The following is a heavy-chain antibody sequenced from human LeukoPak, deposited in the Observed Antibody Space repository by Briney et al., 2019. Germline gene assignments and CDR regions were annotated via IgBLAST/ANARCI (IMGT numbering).Heavy chain of an antibody. CDR1: GFTFSSYE. V-gene: IGHV3-48*03. CDR3: ARGGGYCSGDPCNSYDAHDV. J-gene: IGHJ3*01. D-gene: IGHD2-15*01. CDR2: ISSSGSTI. Sequence: PAGGSLRLSCAASGFTFSSYEMNWVRQAPGKGLEWVSYISSSGSTIYYADSVKGRFTISRDNAKNSLYLQMNSLRAEDTAVYYCARGGGYCSGDPCNSYDAHDVWGQGTTVSVS.